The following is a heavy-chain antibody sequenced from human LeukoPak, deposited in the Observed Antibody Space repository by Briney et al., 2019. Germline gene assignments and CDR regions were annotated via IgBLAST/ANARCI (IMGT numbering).Heavy chain of an antibody. D-gene: IGHD3-9*01. J-gene: IGHJ3*02. CDR2: ISGSGGST. Sequence: GGSLRLSCAASGFTFSSYAMSWVRQAPGKGLEWVSAISGSGGSTYYADSVKGRFTISRDNSKNTLYLQMNSLRAEDTAVYYCAAAEYYDILTGYYPEYAFDIWGQGTMVTVSS. CDR1: GFTFSSYA. CDR3: AAAEYYDILTGYYPEYAFDI. V-gene: IGHV3-23*01.